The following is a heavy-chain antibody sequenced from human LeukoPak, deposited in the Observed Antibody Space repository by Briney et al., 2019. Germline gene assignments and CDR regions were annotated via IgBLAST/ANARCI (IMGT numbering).Heavy chain of an antibody. J-gene: IGHJ4*02. Sequence: PSETLSLTRTVSGGSISNYYWTWIRQPAGKGLEWIGRIYTSGGTNYNPSLKSRVTMSVDTSTNQFSLKLSSVTAADTAMYYCARAAEYSSDWYLFDFWGQGILVTVSA. V-gene: IGHV4-4*07. CDR3: ARAAEYSSDWYLFDF. D-gene: IGHD6-19*01. CDR1: GGSISNYY. CDR2: IYTSGGT.